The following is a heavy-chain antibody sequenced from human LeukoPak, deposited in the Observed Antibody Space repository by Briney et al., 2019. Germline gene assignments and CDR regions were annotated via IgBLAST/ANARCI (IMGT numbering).Heavy chain of an antibody. CDR1: GFTFSSYS. D-gene: IGHD1-26*01. CDR3: ARDLVGATSDY. CDR2: ISSSSSTI. Sequence: PGGSLRLSCAASGFTFSSYSMNWVRQAPGKGLERVSYISSSSSTIYYADSVKGRFTISRDNAKNSLYLQMNSLRAEDTAVYYCARDLVGATSDYWGQGTLVTVSS. J-gene: IGHJ4*02. V-gene: IGHV3-48*01.